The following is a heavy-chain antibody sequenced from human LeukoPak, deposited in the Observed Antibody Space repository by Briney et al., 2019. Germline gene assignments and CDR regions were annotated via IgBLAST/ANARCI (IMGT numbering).Heavy chain of an antibody. Sequence: SETLSLTRAVYGGSFSGYYWSWIRQPPGKGLEWIGEINHSGSTNYNPSLKSRVTISVDTSKNQFSLKLSSVNAADTAVYYCARGDVMVVGGTSYYYMDVWGKGTTVTVSS. CDR2: INHSGST. CDR3: ARGDVMVVGGTSYYYMDV. D-gene: IGHD2-15*01. V-gene: IGHV4-34*01. J-gene: IGHJ6*03. CDR1: GGSFSGYY.